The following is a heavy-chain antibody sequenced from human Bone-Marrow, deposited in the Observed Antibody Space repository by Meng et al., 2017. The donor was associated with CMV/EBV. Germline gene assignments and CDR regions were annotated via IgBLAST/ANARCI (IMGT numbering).Heavy chain of an antibody. CDR2: ISSSGSSYTV. V-gene: IGHV3-48*03. CDR1: GFTFSTYE. Sequence: GGSLKISCAASGFTFSTYEMNWVRQAPGKGLEWLSYISSSGSSYTVYYADSVKGRFTISRDNAKNSLYLQMHSLRAEDTAVYYCAREFSTSWAYDYWGQGTLVTVAS. D-gene: IGHD6-13*01. CDR3: AREFSTSWAYDY. J-gene: IGHJ4*02.